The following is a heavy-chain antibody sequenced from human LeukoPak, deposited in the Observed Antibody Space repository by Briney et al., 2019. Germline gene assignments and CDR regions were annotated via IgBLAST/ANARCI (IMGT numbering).Heavy chain of an antibody. J-gene: IGHJ3*02. CDR1: GFTFDDYG. CDR2: INWNGGST. D-gene: IGHD6-13*01. Sequence: GGSLRLSCAASGFTFDDYGMSWVRQASGKGLEWVSGINWNGGSTGYADSVKGRFTISRDNAKNSLYLQMNSLRAEDTALYYCARDLDDGLRDSSSWDADAFDIWGQGTMVTVSS. V-gene: IGHV3-20*04. CDR3: ARDLDDGLRDSSSWDADAFDI.